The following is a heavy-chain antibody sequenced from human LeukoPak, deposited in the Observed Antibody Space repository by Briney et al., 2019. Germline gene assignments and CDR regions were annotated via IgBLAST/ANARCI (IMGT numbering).Heavy chain of an antibody. Sequence: PGGSLRLSCAASAFTFRYYCMNGVRQAPGKGLQWVWFIGDICNGESTDWTTSVQGRFTISRDDFKSVTFLHRKSLKIEVTVVFYNYVMGVWGHGTTVTVSS. J-gene: IGHJ6*02. CDR3: YVMGV. CDR1: AFTFRYYC. V-gene: IGHV3-22*01. CDR2: IGDICNGEST.